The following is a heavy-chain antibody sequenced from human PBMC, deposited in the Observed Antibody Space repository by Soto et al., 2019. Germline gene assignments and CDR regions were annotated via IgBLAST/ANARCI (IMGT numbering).Heavy chain of an antibody. CDR2: IYYSGST. J-gene: IGHJ5*02. D-gene: IGHD2-15*01. CDR1: GGSISSGGYY. CDR3: ARDAGGPYGGITNWFDP. V-gene: IGHV4-31*03. Sequence: LSLTCTVSGGSISSGGYYWSWIRQHPGKGLEWIGYIYYSGSTYYNPSLKSRVTISVDTSKNQFSLKLSSVAAADTAVYYCARDAGGPYGGITNWFDPWGQGTLVTVSS.